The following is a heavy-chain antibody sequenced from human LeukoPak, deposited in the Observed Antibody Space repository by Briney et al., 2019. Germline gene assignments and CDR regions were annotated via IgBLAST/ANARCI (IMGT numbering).Heavy chain of an antibody. V-gene: IGHV1-46*01. D-gene: IGHD5-18*01. CDR2: INPSGGST. CDR3: ARTDTAMVTVGY. CDR1: GYTFTSYY. Sequence: GASVKVSCKASGYTFTSYYMHWVRQAPGQGLEWMGIINPSGGSTSYAQKFQGRVTMTRDTSITTAYMELSSLRSDDTAVYYCARTDTAMVTVGYWGQGTLVTVSS. J-gene: IGHJ4*02.